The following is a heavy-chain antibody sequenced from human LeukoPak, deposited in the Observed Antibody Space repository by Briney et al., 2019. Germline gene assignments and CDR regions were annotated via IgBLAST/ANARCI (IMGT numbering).Heavy chain of an antibody. CDR3: ARGVVRAVAGFIDY. D-gene: IGHD6-19*01. CDR1: GFXFSSYS. J-gene: IGHJ4*02. Sequence: GGSLRLSCAASGFXFSSYSINWVRQAPGKGLEWVSSISSSSSYIYYADSVKGRFTISRDNAKNSLYLQMNSLRAEDTAVYYCARGVVRAVAGFIDYWGQGTLVTVSS. CDR2: ISSSSSYI. V-gene: IGHV3-21*01.